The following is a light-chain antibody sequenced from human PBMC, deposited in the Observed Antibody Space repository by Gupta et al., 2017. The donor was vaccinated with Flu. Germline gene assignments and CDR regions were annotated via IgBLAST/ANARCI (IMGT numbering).Light chain of an antibody. CDR3: QQCYSSPPT. CDR1: QSCFDTYTNKNI. J-gene: IGKJ2*01. V-gene: IGKV4-1*01. Sequence: SLGGRAAINCKAIQSCFDTYTNKNILAWYQQKPGQPPKLLIYWASTRESGVPDRFSGRGSGTDLTLTISSLQAEDVAVYYCQQCYSSPPTFGQGTKLEIK. CDR2: WAS.